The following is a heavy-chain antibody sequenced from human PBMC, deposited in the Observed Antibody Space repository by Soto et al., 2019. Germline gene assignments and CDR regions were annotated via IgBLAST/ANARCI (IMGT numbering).Heavy chain of an antibody. CDR1: GGSFSGYY. J-gene: IGHJ3*02. CDR2: INHSGST. D-gene: IGHD1-7*01. CDR3: ARRINWNYASDAFDI. V-gene: IGHV4-34*01. Sequence: PSETLSLTCAVYGGSFSGYYWSWFRQPPGKGLEWIGEINHSGSTNYNPSLKSRVTISVDTSKNQFSLKLSSVTAADTAVYYCARRINWNYASDAFDIWGQGTMVTVSS.